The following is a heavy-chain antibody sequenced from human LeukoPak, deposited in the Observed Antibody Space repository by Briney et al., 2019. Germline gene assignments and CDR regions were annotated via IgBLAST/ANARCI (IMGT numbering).Heavy chain of an antibody. CDR3: ASGGGDCSGGSCYEVDY. CDR2: IIPIFGTA. Sequence: ASVKVSCKASGGTFSRYAISWVRQAPGQGLEWMGGIIPIFGTANYAQKFQGRVTITADESTSTAYMELSSLRSEDTAVYYCASGGGDCSGGSCYEVDYWGQGTLVTVSS. CDR1: GGTFSRYA. J-gene: IGHJ4*02. V-gene: IGHV1-69*13. D-gene: IGHD2-15*01.